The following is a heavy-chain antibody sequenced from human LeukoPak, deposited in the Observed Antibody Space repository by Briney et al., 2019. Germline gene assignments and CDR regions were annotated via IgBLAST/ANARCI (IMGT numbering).Heavy chain of an antibody. Sequence: GGSLRLSCAASGFTFSDYYMSWIRQAPGKGLEWVSYISSSGTTIYYADSVKGRFTISRDNAKNSLYLQMNSLRAEDTAVYYCPRARPSATYYYDSSGYLVWGQGTLVTVSS. V-gene: IGHV3-11*01. CDR1: GFTFSDYY. D-gene: IGHD3-22*01. CDR2: ISSSGTTI. J-gene: IGHJ4*02. CDR3: PRARPSATYYYDSSGYLV.